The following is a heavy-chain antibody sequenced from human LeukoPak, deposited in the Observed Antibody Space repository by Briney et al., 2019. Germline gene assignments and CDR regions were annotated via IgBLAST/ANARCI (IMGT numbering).Heavy chain of an antibody. D-gene: IGHD3-10*01. CDR3: AGDLISGSGSLGY. CDR2: INTNGSPT. Sequence: GGSLRLSCAASGFIFSSYSMIWVRQAPGKGLEWVSRINTNGSPTQYADSVKGRFTISRDNAKNTLYLQMNSLRAEDTAVYYCAGDLISGSGSLGYWGQGTLVTVSS. V-gene: IGHV3-74*01. CDR1: GFIFSSYS. J-gene: IGHJ4*02.